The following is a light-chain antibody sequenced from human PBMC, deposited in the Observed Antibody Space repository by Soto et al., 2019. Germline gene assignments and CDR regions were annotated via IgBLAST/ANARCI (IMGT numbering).Light chain of an antibody. J-gene: IGKJ5*01. CDR3: QQYVISVT. CDR1: QSISGNY. CDR2: GAS. Sequence: EIVLTQSPGTLSLSAVERSTLSCIASQSISGNYLAWYQQKPGQAPRLLIYGASNRATGIPERFSGSGSGTDFTLTISRLGPQDSAMYYCQQYVISVTFGQGTRLEI. V-gene: IGKV3-20*01.